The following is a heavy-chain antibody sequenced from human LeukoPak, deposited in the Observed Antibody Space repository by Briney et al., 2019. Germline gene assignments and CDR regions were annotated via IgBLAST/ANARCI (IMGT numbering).Heavy chain of an antibody. CDR3: ARPGSYTRVGAFDI. J-gene: IGHJ3*02. Sequence: NPSETLSLTCTVSGGSVSSGTYYWNWIRQPPGKGLEWIGYIYHTGGTNYNPSLKSRATISVDTSKNQFSLKLSSVTAADTAVYYCARPGSYTRVGAFDIWGQGTMVTVSS. D-gene: IGHD1-26*01. CDR1: GGSVSSGTYY. CDR2: IYHTGGT. V-gene: IGHV4-61*01.